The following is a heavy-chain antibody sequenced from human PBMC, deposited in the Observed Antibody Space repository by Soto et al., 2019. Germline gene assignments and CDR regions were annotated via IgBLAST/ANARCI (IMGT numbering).Heavy chain of an antibody. CDR3: ARTGQIDY. V-gene: IGHV3-23*01. CDR1: GFIFTTYG. CDR2: INSGGDNT. D-gene: IGHD7-27*01. Sequence: GGSLRLSCTASGFIFTTYGMSWVRQAPGKGLEWVSSINSGGDNTYYADSVKGRFTISRDNSKNTVYLQMNDLRAEDTALYYCARTGQIDYWGQGALVTVSS. J-gene: IGHJ4*02.